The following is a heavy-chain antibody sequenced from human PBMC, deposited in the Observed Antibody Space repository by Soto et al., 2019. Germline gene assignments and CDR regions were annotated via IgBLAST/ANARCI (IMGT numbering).Heavy chain of an antibody. D-gene: IGHD3-16*02. CDR1: GFTVSSNY. CDR3: ASRRDDYIWGSYRPSDFDY. Sequence: GGSLRLSCAASGFTVSSNYMSWVRQAPGKGLEWVSVIYSGGSTYYADSVKGRFTISRDNSKNTLYLQMNSLRAEDTAVYYCASRRDDYIWGSYRPSDFDYWGQGTLVTVSS. V-gene: IGHV3-66*01. J-gene: IGHJ4*02. CDR2: IYSGGST.